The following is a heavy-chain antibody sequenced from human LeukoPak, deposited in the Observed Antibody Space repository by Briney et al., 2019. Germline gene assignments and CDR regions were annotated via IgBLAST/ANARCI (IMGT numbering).Heavy chain of an antibody. V-gene: IGHV3-33*01. CDR3: ARDTDTTSHYGRFDP. CDR1: GFTFTGYG. Sequence: PGGSLRLSSAASGFTFTGYGFHWVRQAPGKGLEWVAVVWYDGTRKYYADSVKGRFTVSRDNSENTVYLQISGLRAEDTAVYYCARDTDTTSHYGRFDPWGQGTLVTVSS. J-gene: IGHJ5*02. CDR2: VWYDGTRK. D-gene: IGHD4-17*01.